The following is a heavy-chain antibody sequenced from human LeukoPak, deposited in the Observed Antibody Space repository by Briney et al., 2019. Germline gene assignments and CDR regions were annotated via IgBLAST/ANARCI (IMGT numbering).Heavy chain of an antibody. V-gene: IGHV3-23*01. D-gene: IGHD6-13*01. CDR3: AKVIIASSGGYYFHY. Sequence: GGSLRLSCAASGLTGSSNFMTWVRQAPGKGLEWVSGISTSGGSTYYADSVKGRFTISRDNSKNTLCLQMNSLRAEDTAIYYCAKVIIASSGGYYFHYWGQGTLVTVSS. CDR2: ISTSGGST. J-gene: IGHJ4*02. CDR1: GLTGSSNF.